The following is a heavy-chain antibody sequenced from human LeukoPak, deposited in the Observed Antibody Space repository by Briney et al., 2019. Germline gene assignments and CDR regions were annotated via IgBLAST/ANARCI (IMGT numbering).Heavy chain of an antibody. Sequence: GGSLRLSCAASGFTFSSYAMSWVRQAPGKGLEWVSSISSSSSYIYYADSVKGRFTISRDNAKNSLYLQMNSLRAEDTAVYYCARDLGGIVAYYYGMDVWGQGTTVTVSS. J-gene: IGHJ6*02. D-gene: IGHD5-12*01. CDR2: ISSSSSYI. CDR1: GFTFSSYA. CDR3: ARDLGGIVAYYYGMDV. V-gene: IGHV3-21*01.